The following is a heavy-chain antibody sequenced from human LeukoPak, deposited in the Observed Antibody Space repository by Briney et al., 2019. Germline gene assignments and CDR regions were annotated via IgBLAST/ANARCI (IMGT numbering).Heavy chain of an antibody. V-gene: IGHV3-21*01. CDR2: ISSSSSYI. J-gene: IGHJ4*02. D-gene: IGHD3-22*01. Sequence: PGGCLRLSCAASGFTFSSYSMNWVRQAPGKGLEWVSSISSSSSYIYYADSVKGRFTISRDNAKSSLYLQMNSLRAEDTAVYYCASPDSSGYSPYYFDYWGQGTLVTVSS. CDR1: GFTFSSYS. CDR3: ASPDSSGYSPYYFDY.